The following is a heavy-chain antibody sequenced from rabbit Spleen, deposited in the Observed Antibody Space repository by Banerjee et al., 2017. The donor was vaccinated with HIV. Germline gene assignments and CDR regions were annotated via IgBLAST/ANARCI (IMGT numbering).Heavy chain of an antibody. CDR1: GFSFSSNYY. D-gene: IGHD6-1*01. CDR2: IATGNSGSI. Sequence: QSLEESGGDLVKPGASLTLTCTASGFSFSSNYYMCWVRQAPGKGLELIGCIATGNSGSIAYASWAKGRFTISKTSSTTVTLQMTSLTAADTATYFCARDADNDSTYAHLWGQGTLVTVS. V-gene: IGHV1S40*01. CDR3: ARDADNDSTYAHL. J-gene: IGHJ4*01.